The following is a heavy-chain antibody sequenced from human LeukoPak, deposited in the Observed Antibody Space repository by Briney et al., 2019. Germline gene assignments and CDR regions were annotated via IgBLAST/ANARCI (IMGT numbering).Heavy chain of an antibody. V-gene: IGHV3-30*04. J-gene: IGHJ4*02. Sequence: GESLRLSCAASGFTFSSYAMHWVRQAPGKGLEWVAVISYDGSNKCYADSVKGRFTISRDNSKNTLYLQMNSLRAEDTAVYYCARGPDSFTMIVVGFDYWGQGTLVTVSS. CDR1: GFTFSSYA. CDR3: ARGPDSFTMIVVGFDY. D-gene: IGHD3-22*01. CDR2: ISYDGSNK.